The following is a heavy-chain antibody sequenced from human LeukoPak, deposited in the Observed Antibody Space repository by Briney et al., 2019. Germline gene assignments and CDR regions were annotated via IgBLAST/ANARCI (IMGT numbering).Heavy chain of an antibody. V-gene: IGHV4-30-4*08. CDR3: ARANPLSLTTVNWYFDL. CDR2: IYYSGST. CDR1: GGSISSGDYY. D-gene: IGHD4-11*01. Sequence: SETLSLTCTVSGGSISSGDYYWSWIRQPPGKGLEWIGYIYYSGSTYYNPSLKSRVTISVDTSKNQFSLKLSSVTAADTAVYYCARANPLSLTTVNWYFDLWGRGTLVTVSS. J-gene: IGHJ2*01.